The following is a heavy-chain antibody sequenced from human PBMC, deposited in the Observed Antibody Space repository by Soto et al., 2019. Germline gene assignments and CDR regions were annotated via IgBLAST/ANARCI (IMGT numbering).Heavy chain of an antibody. D-gene: IGHD3-3*01. V-gene: IGHV3-30*18. CDR3: AKALSEWIPTYCFDS. Sequence: QVQLVESGGGVVQPGTSLRLSCAASGFSFSKYGIHWVRQAPGKGLEWVAIITYDGSNKYYLDSVKGRFTISRDNSRNTAFLQMDSRTAEDTATYYCAKALSEWIPTYCFDSWGQGARVTVTS. CDR1: GFSFSKYG. CDR2: ITYDGSNK. J-gene: IGHJ4*02.